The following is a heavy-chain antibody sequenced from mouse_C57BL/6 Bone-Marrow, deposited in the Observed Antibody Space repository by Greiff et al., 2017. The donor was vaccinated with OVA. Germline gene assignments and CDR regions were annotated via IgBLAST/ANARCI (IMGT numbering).Heavy chain of an antibody. J-gene: IGHJ4*01. CDR2: IYPRSGNT. CDR1: GYSFTSYG. Sequence: QVQLQQSGAELAQPGASVKLSCKASGYSFTSYGISWVKQSPGKGLEWIGEIYPRSGNTYNNEKFKGKATLTADKSSSKAYMELRSLTSEDSAVYFCARVITSPNYYAFDYWGPGTAVTVSS. V-gene: IGHV1-81*01. D-gene: IGHD1-1*01. CDR3: ARVITSPNYYAFDY.